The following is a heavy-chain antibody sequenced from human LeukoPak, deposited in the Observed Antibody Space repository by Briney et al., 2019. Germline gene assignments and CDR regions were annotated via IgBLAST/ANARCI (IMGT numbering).Heavy chain of an antibody. CDR1: GGSFSGYY. J-gene: IGHJ4*02. Sequence: PSETLSLTCAVYGGSFSGYYWGWIRQPPGKGLEWIGSIYHSGSTYYNPSLKSRVTISVDTSKNQFSLKLSSVTAADTAVYYCAREGYDFWSGYSHTIDYWGQGTLVTVSS. D-gene: IGHD3-3*01. V-gene: IGHV4-38-2*02. CDR3: AREGYDFWSGYSHTIDY. CDR2: IYHSGST.